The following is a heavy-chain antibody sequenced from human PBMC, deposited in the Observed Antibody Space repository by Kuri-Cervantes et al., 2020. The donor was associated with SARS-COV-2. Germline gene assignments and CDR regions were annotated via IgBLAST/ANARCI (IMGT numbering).Heavy chain of an antibody. CDR1: GYTFTSYG. J-gene: IGHJ4*02. V-gene: IGHV1-69*13. CDR2: IIPIFGTA. D-gene: IGHD6-13*01. Sequence: SVKVSCKASGYTFTSYGISWVRQAPGQGLEWMGRIIPIFGTANYAQKFQGRVTITADESTSTAYMELSSLRSEDTAVYYCARDSVVAAAAYWGQGTLVTVSS. CDR3: ARDSVVAAAAY.